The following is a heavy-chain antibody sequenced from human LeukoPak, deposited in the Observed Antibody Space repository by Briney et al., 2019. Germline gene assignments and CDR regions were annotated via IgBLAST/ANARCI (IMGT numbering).Heavy chain of an antibody. CDR2: ISYDGSNK. D-gene: IGHD3-22*01. CDR1: GFTFSSYA. V-gene: IGHV3-30*01. CDR3: ARDGPKTLYQTYYYDSSGYLGY. J-gene: IGHJ4*02. Sequence: PGRSLRLSCAASGFTFSSYAMHWVRQAPGKGLEWVAVISYDGSNKYYADSVKGRFTISRANSKNTLYLQMNSLRAEDTAVYYCARDGPKTLYQTYYYDSSGYLGYWGQGTLVTVSS.